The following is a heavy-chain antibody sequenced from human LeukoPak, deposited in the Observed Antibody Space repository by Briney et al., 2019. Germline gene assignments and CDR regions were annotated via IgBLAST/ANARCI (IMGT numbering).Heavy chain of an antibody. D-gene: IGHD6-13*01. CDR1: GGSINYYY. Sequence: PSETLSLTCTFSGGSINYYYWSWIRQPPGKGLEWIGYIYYNGNTNYNPSLKSRVTISVDTSKNQFSLKLSSVTAADTAVYYCARVVRRRYSIYAFDIWGQGTMVTVSS. J-gene: IGHJ3*02. CDR2: IYYNGNT. V-gene: IGHV4-59*01. CDR3: ARVVRRRYSIYAFDI.